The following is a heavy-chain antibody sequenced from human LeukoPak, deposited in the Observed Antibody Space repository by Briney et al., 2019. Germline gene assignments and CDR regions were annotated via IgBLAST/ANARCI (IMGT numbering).Heavy chain of an antibody. D-gene: IGHD2-15*01. V-gene: IGHV3-21*01. CDR1: GFTFSSYS. CDR3: ARSPPLVVVAAHIYFDY. CDR2: ISSSSSYI. Sequence: GGSLRLSCAASGFTFSSYSMNWVRQAPGKGLEWVSSISSSSSYIYYADSVKGRFTISRDNAKNSLYLQMNSLRAEDTAVYYCARSPPLVVVAAHIYFDYWGQGTLVTVSS. J-gene: IGHJ4*02.